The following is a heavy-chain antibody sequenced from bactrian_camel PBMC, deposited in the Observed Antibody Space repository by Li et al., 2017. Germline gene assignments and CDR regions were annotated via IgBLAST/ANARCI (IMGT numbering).Heavy chain of an antibody. CDR2: IYHGGGAT. CDR1: EFTYSRTW. V-gene: IGHV3S6*01. D-gene: IGHD2*01. J-gene: IGHJ4*01. Sequence: HVQLVESGGGSVQAGGSLKPSCTASEFTYSRTWLGWFRQGPGKEREGVAAIYHGGGATAYADSVKGRFTISHDNANNTTFLQMNSLKPEGSAMYYCAAKSPRGGWYSPGSYNYWGQGTQVTVS. CDR3: AAKSPRGGWYSPGSYNY.